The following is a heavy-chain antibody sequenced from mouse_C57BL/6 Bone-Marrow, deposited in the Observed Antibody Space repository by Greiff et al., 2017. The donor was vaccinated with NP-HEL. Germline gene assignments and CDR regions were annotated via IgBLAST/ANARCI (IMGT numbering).Heavy chain of an antibody. CDR1: GYTFTDYE. CDR2: IDPETGGT. V-gene: IGHV1-15*01. J-gene: IGHJ2*01. CDR3: ARGHWPPFDY. D-gene: IGHD3-1*01. Sequence: VQLVESGAELVRPGASVTLSCKASGYTFTDYEMHWVKQTPVHGLEWIGAIDPETGGTASNQQLKGKAILTAAKSSSTAYMELRSLTSEDSAVDYCARGHWPPFDYWGQGTTLTVSS.